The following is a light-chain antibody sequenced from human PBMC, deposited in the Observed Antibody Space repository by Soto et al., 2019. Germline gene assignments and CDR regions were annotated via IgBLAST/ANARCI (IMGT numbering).Light chain of an antibody. CDR3: QQCSNWPT. CDR1: QSVDNY. Sequence: EILLTQSPATLSLSPGERVTLSCRASQSVDNYLAWYQHKPSQAPRLLIYDASSRATGIPARFSGSGSGTDFTLTISSLEPEDLAVYYCQQCSNWPTFGGGTKVEIK. CDR2: DAS. J-gene: IGKJ4*01. V-gene: IGKV3-11*01.